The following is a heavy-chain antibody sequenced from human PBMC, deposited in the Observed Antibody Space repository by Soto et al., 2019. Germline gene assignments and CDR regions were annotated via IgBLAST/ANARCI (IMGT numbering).Heavy chain of an antibody. CDR3: ARQREATVSSYKWFDP. J-gene: IGHJ5*02. V-gene: IGHV4-39*01. CDR1: GGSTSSSSYY. Sequence: SETLSLTXTVSGGSTSSSSYYWGWIRQPPGKGLEWIGTIYYSGSTYYNPSLKSRVTISVDTSKNQFSLKLSSVTAADTAVYYCARQREATVSSYKWFDPWGQGTLVTVSS. CDR2: IYYSGST. D-gene: IGHD1-20*01.